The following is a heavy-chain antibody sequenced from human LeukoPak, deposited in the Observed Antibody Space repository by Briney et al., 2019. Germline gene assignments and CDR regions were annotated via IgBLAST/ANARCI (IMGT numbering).Heavy chain of an antibody. V-gene: IGHV4-31*03. CDR3: ATTVGSYFDY. Sequence: SETLSLTCTVSGGSISSGGYYWSWIRQHPGKGLEWIGYIYYGGSTYYNPSLKSRVTMSVDTSENQFSLKLSSVTAADTAVYYCATTVGSYFDYWSQGTLVTVSS. D-gene: IGHD3-16*01. CDR1: GGSISSGGYY. CDR2: IYYGGST. J-gene: IGHJ4*02.